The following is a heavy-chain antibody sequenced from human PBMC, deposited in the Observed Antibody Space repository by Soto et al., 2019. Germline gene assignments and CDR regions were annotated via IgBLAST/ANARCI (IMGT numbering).Heavy chain of an antibody. J-gene: IGHJ4*02. CDR1: GFTFTSSA. D-gene: IGHD6-19*01. CDR2: IVVGSGNT. CDR3: ARVGRVAGHAKDDY. Sequence: SVKVSCKASGFTFTSSAVQWVRQARGQRLEWIGWIVVGSGNTNYAQKFQERVTITGDESTSTAYMELSSLRSEDTAVYYCARVGRVAGHAKDDYWGQGTLVTVSS. V-gene: IGHV1-58*01.